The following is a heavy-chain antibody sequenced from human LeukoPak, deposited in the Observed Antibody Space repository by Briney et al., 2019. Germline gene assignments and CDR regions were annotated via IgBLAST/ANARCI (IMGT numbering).Heavy chain of an antibody. D-gene: IGHD3-10*01. Sequence: ASVKVSCKASGYTFTGYYMHWVRQAPGQGLEWMGWINPNSGGTNYAQKFQGRVTMTRDTSISTAYMELSRLRSDDAAVYYCAITRGVRGVIRGGFDYWGQGTLVTVSS. V-gene: IGHV1-2*02. J-gene: IGHJ4*02. CDR2: INPNSGGT. CDR3: AITRGVRGVIRGGFDY. CDR1: GYTFTGYY.